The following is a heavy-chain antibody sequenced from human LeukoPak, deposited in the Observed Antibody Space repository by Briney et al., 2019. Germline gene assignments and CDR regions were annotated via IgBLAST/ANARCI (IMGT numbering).Heavy chain of an antibody. D-gene: IGHD2-15*01. Sequence: GGSLRLSCAASGFTFSSYAMSWVRQAPGKGLEWVSAISGSGGSTYYADSVKGRFNISRDNSKNTLYLQMNSLRGEDTAVYYCAKIEGVVAACFSAWGQGTLVTVSS. CDR2: ISGSGGST. CDR1: GFTFSSYA. CDR3: AKIEGVVAACFSA. V-gene: IGHV3-23*01. J-gene: IGHJ4*02.